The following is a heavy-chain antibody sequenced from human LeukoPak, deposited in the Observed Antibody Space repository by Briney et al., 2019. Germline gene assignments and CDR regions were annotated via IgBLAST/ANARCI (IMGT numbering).Heavy chain of an antibody. Sequence: GGSLRLSCAASGFTFSSYWMSWVRQAPGKGLEWVSAISGSGGSTYYADSVKGRFTISRDNSKNTLYLQMNSLRAEDTAVYYCAKEGVGGFYYDSSGYYYFDYWGQGTLVTVSS. J-gene: IGHJ4*02. V-gene: IGHV3-23*01. CDR2: ISGSGGST. CDR1: GFTFSSYW. CDR3: AKEGVGGFYYDSSGYYYFDY. D-gene: IGHD3-22*01.